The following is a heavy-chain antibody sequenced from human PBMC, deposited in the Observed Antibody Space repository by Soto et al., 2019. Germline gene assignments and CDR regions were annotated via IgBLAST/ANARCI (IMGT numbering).Heavy chain of an antibody. D-gene: IGHD2-2*01. V-gene: IGHV3-33*01. CDR3: ARGGSSMTTSAPNRDNWFDP. CDR2: IWFDGSYK. J-gene: IGHJ5*02. Sequence: QVQLVESGGGVVQPGTSPRLSCAASGFIFNRYGMHWVRQAPGKGLEWVAVIWFDGSYKSYADSVKGRFTISRDNSQNSLFLQMTGLRVEDSGFYYCARGGSSMTTSAPNRDNWFDPWGQGTRVTVSS. CDR1: GFIFNRYG.